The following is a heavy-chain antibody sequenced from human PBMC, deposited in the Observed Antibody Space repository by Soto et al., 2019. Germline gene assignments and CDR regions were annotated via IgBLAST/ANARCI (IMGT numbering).Heavy chain of an antibody. Sequence: SLRLSCAASGLTVSSNYMAWVRQAPGKGLEWVAVIYSGGSAYYADSVKGRSFISRDTSKNTVYLEMHSLSAEDTAVYFCARDGGCSGGNCYNWFNPWGQGTLVTVSS. V-gene: IGHV3-53*01. CDR1: GLTVSSNY. D-gene: IGHD2-15*01. CDR2: IYSGGSA. CDR3: ARDGGCSGGNCYNWFNP. J-gene: IGHJ5*02.